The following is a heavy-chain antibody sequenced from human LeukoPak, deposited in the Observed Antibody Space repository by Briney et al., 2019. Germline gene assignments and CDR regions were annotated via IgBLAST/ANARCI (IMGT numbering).Heavy chain of an antibody. CDR1: GFTFGSYA. D-gene: IGHD2-15*01. CDR2: ISSNGGST. J-gene: IGHJ4*02. Sequence: GGSLRLSCAASGFTFGSYAMHWVRQAPGKGLEYVSAISSNGGSTYYADSVKGRFTISRDNSKNTLYLQMGSLRAEDMAVYYCARGYCSGGSCPLDYWGQGTLVTVSS. V-gene: IGHV3-64*02. CDR3: ARGYCSGGSCPLDY.